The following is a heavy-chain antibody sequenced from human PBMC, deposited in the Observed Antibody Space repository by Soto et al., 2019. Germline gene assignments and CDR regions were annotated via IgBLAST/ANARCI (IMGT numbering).Heavy chain of an antibody. D-gene: IGHD3-10*01. V-gene: IGHV4-30-2*01. CDR2: IYDSGST. Sequence: QLQLQESGSGLVKPSQTLSLTCAVSGGSISRGDYSWGWIRQPPGKGLEWIGYIYDSGSTYYNPSLKSRVSLSVDRSKNQFSLKLSSVTAADTAVYYCARGDRITVASHPCPYFDKWGQGALVTVSS. J-gene: IGHJ4*02. CDR3: ARGDRITVASHPCPYFDK. CDR1: GGSISRGDYS.